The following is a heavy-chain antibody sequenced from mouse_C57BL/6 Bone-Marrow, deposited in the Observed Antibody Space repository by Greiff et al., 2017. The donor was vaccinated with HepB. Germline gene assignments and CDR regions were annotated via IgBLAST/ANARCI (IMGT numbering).Heavy chain of an antibody. CDR2: IYPGSGST. D-gene: IGHD1-1*01. CDR3: ARYYYGSSLYFDY. CDR1: GYTFTSYW. V-gene: IGHV1-55*01. J-gene: IGHJ2*01. Sequence: VQLQQPGAELVKPGASVKMSCKASGYTFTSYWITWVKQRPGQGLEWIGDIYPGSGSTNYNEKFKSKATLTVDTSSSTAYMQLSSLTSEDSAVYDCARYYYGSSLYFDYWGQGTTLTVSS.